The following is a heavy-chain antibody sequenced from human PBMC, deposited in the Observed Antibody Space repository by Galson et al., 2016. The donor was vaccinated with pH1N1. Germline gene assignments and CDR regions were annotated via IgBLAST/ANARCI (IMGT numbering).Heavy chain of an antibody. Sequence: SVKVSCKASGYTFTSYYFHWVRQAPGQGLEWLVVIDPRGSTTTSAQKVQGRVNMTSHTTTSTVLMESRSLESDDTAIYYCAKDLARRHDSWGQGSLVTVSS. CDR2: IDPRGSTT. CDR3: AKDLARRHDS. J-gene: IGHJ4*02. CDR1: GYTFTSYY. V-gene: IGHV1-46*01.